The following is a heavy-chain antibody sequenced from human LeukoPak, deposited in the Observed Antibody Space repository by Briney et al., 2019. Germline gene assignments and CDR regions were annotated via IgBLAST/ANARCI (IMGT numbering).Heavy chain of an antibody. J-gene: IGHJ3*02. CDR2: IIPIFNTA. CDR1: GGTFSSYA. D-gene: IGHD1-26*01. CDR3: ATESIVGATFDI. V-gene: IGHV1-69*13. Sequence: ASVKVSCKASGGTFSSYAISWVRQVPGQGLEWVGGIIPIFNTANYAQTFQRRVTITADESTSTAYMELSTLRSEDTAVYYCATESIVGATFDIWGQGTMVTVSS.